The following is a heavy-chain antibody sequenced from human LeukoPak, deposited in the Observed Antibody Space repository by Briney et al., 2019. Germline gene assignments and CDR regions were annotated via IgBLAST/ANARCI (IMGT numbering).Heavy chain of an antibody. D-gene: IGHD2-21*02. J-gene: IGHJ4*02. CDR3: ARELAYCGGNCYSERSNFDY. Sequence: GASVKVSCKASGYTFSSYGISWVRQAPGQGLEWMGWISAYNGNTNYAQRLQGRVTMTTDTSTSTAYMELRSLRSDDTAVYYCARELAYCGGNCYSERSNFDYWGQGTLVTVSS. CDR2: ISAYNGNT. V-gene: IGHV1-18*01. CDR1: GYTFSSYG.